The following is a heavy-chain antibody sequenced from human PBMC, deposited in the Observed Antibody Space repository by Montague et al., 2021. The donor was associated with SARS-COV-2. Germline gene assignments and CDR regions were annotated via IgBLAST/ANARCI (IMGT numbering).Heavy chain of an antibody. Sequence: ETLSLTCSFSGGSISTGSYYWGWIRQPPRKGLEWIGSIYYSGDTYYNPSLKSRVTISVDTSKNQFSLRLSSVTAADTAVYYCVRGGDYTDYGRVDYWGQGTLVIVPS. CDR2: IYYSGDT. V-gene: IGHV4-39*01. CDR1: GGSISTGSYY. D-gene: IGHD4-11*01. J-gene: IGHJ4*02. CDR3: VRGGDYTDYGRVDY.